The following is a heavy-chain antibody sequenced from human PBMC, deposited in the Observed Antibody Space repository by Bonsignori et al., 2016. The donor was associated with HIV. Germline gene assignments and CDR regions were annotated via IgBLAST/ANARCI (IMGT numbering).Heavy chain of an antibody. D-gene: IGHD3-22*01. CDR3: ARDPLRFDTTGHYYGYFQD. CDR1: GFTVSSNY. J-gene: IGHJ1*01. Sequence: GESLKISCEASGFTVSSNYMSWVRQAPGKGLEWVSVIKSGGSRLYADSVKGRFTISRDHSKNTLYLEMISLTADDTAVYYCARDPLRFDTTGHYYGYFQDWGQGTLVTVSS. CDR2: IKSGGSR. V-gene: IGHV3-66*01.